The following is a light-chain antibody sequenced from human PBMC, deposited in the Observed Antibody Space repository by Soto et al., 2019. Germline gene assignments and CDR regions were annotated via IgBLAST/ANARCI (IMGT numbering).Light chain of an antibody. CDR1: QSISKY. CDR2: DAS. CDR3: QQRSNWRGT. J-gene: IGKJ4*01. Sequence: EIVLTQSPVTLSLSPGERATLSCRASQSISKYLAWYQQKSGQAPRLLIYDASNRASGIPARFTGSGSGTDFTLIISSLEPEDFAVYYCQQRSNWRGTFGGGTKVEIK. V-gene: IGKV3-11*01.